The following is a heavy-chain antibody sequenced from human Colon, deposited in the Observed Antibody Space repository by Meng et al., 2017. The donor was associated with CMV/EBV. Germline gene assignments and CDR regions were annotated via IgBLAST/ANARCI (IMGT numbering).Heavy chain of an antibody. D-gene: IGHD3-10*01. CDR2: GYISGNT. V-gene: IGHV4-4*07. CDR3: ARDSHLSGLAY. Sequence: QVPLRESVPGLVKSSTSMSLTCTVYSGSITSCYCRCLRKHAGKILEMIGRGYISGNTTYNTSLTSRVNMSIDTSTNQLSPNITSDTAADTAVYYCARDSHLSGLAYWGQGTLVTVSS. J-gene: IGHJ4*02. CDR1: SGSITSCY.